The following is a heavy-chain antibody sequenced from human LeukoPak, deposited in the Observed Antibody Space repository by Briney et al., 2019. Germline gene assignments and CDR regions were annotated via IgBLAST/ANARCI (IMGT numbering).Heavy chain of an antibody. V-gene: IGHV4-38-2*01. D-gene: IGHD2-2*02. J-gene: IGHJ4*02. CDR3: ARHARDCSSTSCYMIDY. CDR2: IYHSGST. CDR1: GYSISSGYY. Sequence: SETLSLTCAVSGYSISSGYYWGWIRQPPGKGLEWIGSIYHSGSTYYNPSLKSRVTISVDTSKNQFSLKLSSVTAADTAVYYCARHARDCSSTSCYMIDYWGQGTLVTVPS.